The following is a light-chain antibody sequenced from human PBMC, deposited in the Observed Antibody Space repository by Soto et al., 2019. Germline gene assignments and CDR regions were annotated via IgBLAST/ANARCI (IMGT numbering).Light chain of an antibody. CDR2: DAS. V-gene: IGKV1-5*01. Sequence: DIQMTQSPSTLSASVGDRVSITCRASQRVNTCLAWYQQKPGKAPTLLIYDASSLQSGVPSRFSGSGSGTEFTLTISSLKPDDFATYYCQQYKIDWTFGQGTKVEIK. CDR3: QQYKIDWT. CDR1: QRVNTC. J-gene: IGKJ1*01.